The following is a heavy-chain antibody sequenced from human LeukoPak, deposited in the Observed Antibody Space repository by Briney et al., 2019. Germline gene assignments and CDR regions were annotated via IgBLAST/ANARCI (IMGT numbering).Heavy chain of an antibody. D-gene: IGHD3-3*01. CDR2: IYYSGST. Sequence: SETLSLTCTVSGGSISSYYWSWIRQPPGKGLEWIGYIYYSGSTNYNPSLKSRVTISVDTSKNQFSLKLSSVTAADTAVDYCARDLDYVFWGGYPRGYCGMYVRGQGKPVTVSS. CDR1: GGSISSYY. CDR3: ARDLDYVFWGGYPRGYCGMYV. J-gene: IGHJ6*02. V-gene: IGHV4-59*01.